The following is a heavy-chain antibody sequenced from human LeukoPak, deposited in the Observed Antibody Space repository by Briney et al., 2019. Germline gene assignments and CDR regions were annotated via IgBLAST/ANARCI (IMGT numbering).Heavy chain of an antibody. V-gene: IGHV4-31*03. CDR2: IYYSGST. J-gene: IGHJ6*02. Sequence: SQTLSLACTVSGGSINSGGYYWSWIRQHPGEGLEWIGYIYYSGSTYYNPSPKSRVTLSVDTSKNQFSLKLSSVTAADTAVYYCARDSRDCRSTSCYYPYYYGMDVWGQGTTVTVSS. D-gene: IGHD2-2*01. CDR1: GGSINSGGYY. CDR3: ARDSRDCRSTSCYYPYYYGMDV.